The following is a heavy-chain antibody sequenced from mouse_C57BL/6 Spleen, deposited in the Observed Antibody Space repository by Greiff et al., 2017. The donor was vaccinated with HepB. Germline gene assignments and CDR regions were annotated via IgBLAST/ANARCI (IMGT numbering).Heavy chain of an antibody. V-gene: IGHV5-4*01. CDR2: ISDGGSYT. CDR3: ARDPRGNYAMDY. D-gene: IGHD3-1*01. J-gene: IGHJ4*01. CDR1: GFTFSSYA. Sequence: VQLQESGGGLVKPGGSLKLSCAASGFTFSSYAMSWVRQTPEKRLEWVATISDGGSYTYYPDNVKGRFTISRDNAKNNLYLQMSHLKSEDTAMYYCARDPRGNYAMDYWGQGTSVTVSS.